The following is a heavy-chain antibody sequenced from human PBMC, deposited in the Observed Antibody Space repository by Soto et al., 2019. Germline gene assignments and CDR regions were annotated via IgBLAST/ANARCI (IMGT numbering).Heavy chain of an antibody. CDR2: IYWDDDK. D-gene: IGHD3-10*01. J-gene: IGHJ4*02. CDR1: GFSLTTSGVG. V-gene: IGHV2-5*02. CDR3: ARHPCYGLGSYSFDY. Sequence: QITLKESGPTLVRPTQTLTLTCTFSGFSLTTSGVGVGWIRQPPGKALEWLAVIYWDDDKRYSSSLKSRLTITQDTSKHQVVLTIPNMDPVDTAAYYCARHPCYGLGSYSFDYGGQGTLVTVSS.